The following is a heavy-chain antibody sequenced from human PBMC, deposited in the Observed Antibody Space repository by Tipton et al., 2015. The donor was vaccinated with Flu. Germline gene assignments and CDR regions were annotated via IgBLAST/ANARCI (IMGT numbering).Heavy chain of an antibody. V-gene: IGHV4-38-2*01. D-gene: IGHD6-19*01. J-gene: IGHJ4*02. Sequence: TLSLTCSVSGDSIGSRYFWGWIRQPPGKGLEWIGNVHQTGSTYYNPSLRSRVTITVDRPKNHFSLRLTSVTAADTAVYYCARGSRGWYDYWGQGTLVTVSS. CDR2: VHQTGST. CDR1: GDSIGSRYF. CDR3: ARGSRGWYDY.